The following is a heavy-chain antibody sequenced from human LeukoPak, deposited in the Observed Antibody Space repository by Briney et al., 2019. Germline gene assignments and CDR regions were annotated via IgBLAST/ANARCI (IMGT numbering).Heavy chain of an antibody. Sequence: ASVKVSCKASGYTFSSYGISWVRQAPGQGLEWMGWISAYNGNTNYAQKLQGRVTMTTDTSTSTAYMELRSLRSDDTAVYYCARVASDATSSDYRGQGTLVTVSS. CDR1: GYTFSSYG. CDR2: ISAYNGNT. D-gene: IGHD2-2*01. CDR3: ARVASDATSSDY. J-gene: IGHJ4*02. V-gene: IGHV1-18*01.